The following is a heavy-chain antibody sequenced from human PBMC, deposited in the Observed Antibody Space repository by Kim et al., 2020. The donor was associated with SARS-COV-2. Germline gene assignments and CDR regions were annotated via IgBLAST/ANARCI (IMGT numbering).Heavy chain of an antibody. CDR3: AKEIDPTQIPAYHTVDYGGKRGSAFDI. D-gene: IGHD4-17*01. CDR2: ISYDGSNK. J-gene: IGHJ3*02. V-gene: IGHV3-30*18. Sequence: GGSLRLSCAASGFTFSSYGMHWVRQAPGKGLEWVAVISYDGSNKYYADSVKGRFTISRANSKNTLYLQMNSLRAEDTAVYYCAKEIDPTQIPAYHTVDYGGKRGSAFDIWGQGTMVTVSS. CDR1: GFTFSSYG.